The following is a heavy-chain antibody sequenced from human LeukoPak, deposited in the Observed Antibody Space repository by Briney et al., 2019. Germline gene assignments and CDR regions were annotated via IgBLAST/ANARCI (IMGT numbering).Heavy chain of an antibody. Sequence: GASVKVSCKASGYMFMNNGISCVRQAPGQGLEWMGWINPNSGGTNYAQKFQGRVTMTRDTSISTAYMELSRLRSDDTAVYYCARVKGTITIFGVVTHRWFDPWGQGTLVTVSS. D-gene: IGHD3-3*01. V-gene: IGHV1-2*02. J-gene: IGHJ5*02. CDR1: GYMFMNNG. CDR2: INPNSGGT. CDR3: ARVKGTITIFGVVTHRWFDP.